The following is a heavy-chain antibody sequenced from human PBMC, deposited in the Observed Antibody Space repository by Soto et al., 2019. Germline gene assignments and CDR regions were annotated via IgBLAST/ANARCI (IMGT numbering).Heavy chain of an antibody. Sequence: EEQLVESGGGLVQPGRSLRLYCAYFGFTLSNNYMSWVRQAPGKGLEWVSLIYSGGDTYYADSVKGRFIISRHNSKNTLNLQMNSLRAEDTAVYYRAGWGGQNYYYMDVWGNGTTVTVFS. J-gene: IGHJ6*03. D-gene: IGHD3-16*01. CDR1: GFTLSNNY. CDR2: IYSGGDT. V-gene: IGHV3-53*04. CDR3: AGWGGQNYYYMDV.